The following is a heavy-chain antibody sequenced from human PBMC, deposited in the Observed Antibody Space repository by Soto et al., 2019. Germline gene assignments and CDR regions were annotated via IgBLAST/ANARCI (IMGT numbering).Heavy chain of an antibody. Sequence: WETLSLTCTVSGDSIISSDFYWGWVRQPPGKGLEWIGSIFYLGSSYYNPSLKSRVTMSVDTSKNQFSLRLRSVTAADAALYFCARHSLALRKNNWFDPWGQGIMVTVSS. J-gene: IGHJ5*02. CDR2: IFYLGSS. CDR1: GDSIISSDFY. CDR3: ARHSLALRKNNWFDP. V-gene: IGHV4-39*01. D-gene: IGHD3-3*02.